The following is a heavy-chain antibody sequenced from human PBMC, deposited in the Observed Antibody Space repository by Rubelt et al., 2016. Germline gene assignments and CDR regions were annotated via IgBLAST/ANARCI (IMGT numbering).Heavy chain of an antibody. Sequence: QVQLQESGPGLVKPSETLSLTCTVSGASISSYYWNWIRQPPGKGPEWIGYTYYTGTTTYNPSLRSQVTIPVDTSKNQFSLKPSSVTAADTAVYYCARAGWGTHTVSAADFWGQGTLVTVSS. CDR1: GASISSYY. CDR2: TYYTGTT. CDR3: ARAGWGTHTVSAADF. J-gene: IGHJ4*02. V-gene: IGHV4-59*12. D-gene: IGHD3-16*01.